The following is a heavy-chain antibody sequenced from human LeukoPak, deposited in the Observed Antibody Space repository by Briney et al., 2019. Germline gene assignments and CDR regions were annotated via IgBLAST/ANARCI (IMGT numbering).Heavy chain of an antibody. D-gene: IGHD3-16*01. Sequence: PSETLSLTCTVSGDSINSNSYHWGWIRRPPGKGLEWIGTVYSTGNTYYTPSLKSRVTISVDTSNNQFSLKLTSVTAADTAVYYCARPHLTWRVEYFDPWGQGTLVTVSS. CDR1: GDSINSNSYH. CDR2: VYSTGNT. CDR3: ARPHLTWRVEYFDP. V-gene: IGHV4-39*01. J-gene: IGHJ5*02.